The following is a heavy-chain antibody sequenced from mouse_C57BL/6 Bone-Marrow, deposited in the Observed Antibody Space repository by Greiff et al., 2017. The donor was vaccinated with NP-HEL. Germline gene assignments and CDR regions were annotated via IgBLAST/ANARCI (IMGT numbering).Heavy chain of an antibody. Sequence: EVHLVEPGGDLVKPGGSLKLSCAASGFTFSSYGMSWVRQTPDKRLEWVATISSGGSYTYYPDSVKGRFTISRDTAKNTLYLQMSSVKSEDTAMYYCARHYYGNYFDYWDRGTTLTVSS. CDR2: ISSGGSYT. V-gene: IGHV5-6*01. CDR3: ARHYYGNYFDY. D-gene: IGHD2-1*01. CDR1: GFTFSSYG. J-gene: IGHJ2*01.